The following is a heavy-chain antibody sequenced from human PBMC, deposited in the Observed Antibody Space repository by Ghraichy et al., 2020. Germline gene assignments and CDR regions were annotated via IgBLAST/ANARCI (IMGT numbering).Heavy chain of an antibody. J-gene: IGHJ6*02. CDR1: GFTFSSYA. V-gene: IGHV3-23*01. D-gene: IGHD6-19*01. CDR3: AKAKRGQWLARGYYYYGMDV. Sequence: GGSLRLSCAASGFTFSSYAMSWVRQAPGKGLEWVSAISGSCGSTYYADSVKGRFTISRDNSKNTLYLQMNSLRAEDTAVYYWAKAKRGQWLARGYYYYGMDVWGQGTTVTVSS. CDR2: ISGSCGST.